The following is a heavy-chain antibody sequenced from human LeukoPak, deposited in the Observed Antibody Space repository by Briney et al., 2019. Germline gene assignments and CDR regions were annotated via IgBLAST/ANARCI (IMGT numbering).Heavy chain of an antibody. Sequence: SETLSLTCTVSGGSISNYYWSCIRQPPGKGLEWIGYIYYSGSTNYKTTLKSRVTIAGDTSKNQFSLKLTSVTAADTAVYYCALSGSGIAAGGFYFDYWGQGTLVTVSS. D-gene: IGHD6-13*01. CDR3: ALSGSGIAAGGFYFDY. CDR2: IYYSGST. J-gene: IGHJ4*02. V-gene: IGHV4-59*01. CDR1: GGSISNYY.